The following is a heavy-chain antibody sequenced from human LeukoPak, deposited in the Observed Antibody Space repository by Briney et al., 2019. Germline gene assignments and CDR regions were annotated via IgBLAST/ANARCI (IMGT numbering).Heavy chain of an antibody. CDR1: GGSISSGGYY. CDR2: IYYSGST. V-gene: IGHV4-31*03. Sequence: SETLSLTCTVSGGSISSGGYYWSWIRQHPGKGLEWIGYIYYSGSTYYNPSLKSRVTISVDTSKNQFSLKLSSVTAADTAVYYCAREHPFGVVNALFFDYWGQGTLVTVSS. D-gene: IGHD3-3*01. J-gene: IGHJ4*02. CDR3: AREHPFGVVNALFFDY.